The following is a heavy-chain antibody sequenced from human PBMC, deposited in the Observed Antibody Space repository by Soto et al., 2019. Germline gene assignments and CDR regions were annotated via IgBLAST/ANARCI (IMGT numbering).Heavy chain of an antibody. D-gene: IGHD3-22*01. Sequence: LRVSWACSVFTFSIYSMNWVRQSPGKGLEWVSSISSSSSYIYYADSVKGRFTISRDNAKNSLYLQMNSLRAEDTAVYYCARVSHPYDSSGFDYWGQGTMVTVSS. CDR3: ARVSHPYDSSGFDY. J-gene: IGHJ4*02. V-gene: IGHV3-21*01. CDR2: ISSSSSYI. CDR1: VFTFSIYS.